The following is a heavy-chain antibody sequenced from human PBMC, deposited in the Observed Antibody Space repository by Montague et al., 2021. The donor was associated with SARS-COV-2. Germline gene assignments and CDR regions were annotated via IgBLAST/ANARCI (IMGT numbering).Heavy chain of an antibody. V-gene: IGHV4-4*02. CDR3: ATLSRRTAAGTRDYFGLDV. J-gene: IGHJ6*02. CDR1: GDPISTSTW. Sequence: SETLSLTCRVSGDPISTSTWWTWVRQTPGKGLEWIGEIFHSGTINYNPSLKSRVSISVDKSNNQLSLRLSSLIAADTAVYYCATLSRRTAAGTRDYFGLDVWGQGTTVVVCS. CDR2: IFHSGTI. D-gene: IGHD6-13*01.